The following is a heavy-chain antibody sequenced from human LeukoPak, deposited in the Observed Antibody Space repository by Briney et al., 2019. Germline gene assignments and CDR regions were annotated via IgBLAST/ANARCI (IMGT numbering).Heavy chain of an antibody. V-gene: IGHV4-39*01. CDR1: GGSISSSNYY. J-gene: IGHJ4*02. CDR2: IYYSGST. Sequence: SETLSLTCNVFGGSISSSNYYWAWIRLPPGKGLEWIGSIYYSGSTYINPSLESRVTISADTPKNQFSLKLSSVTAADTAVYYCARRIIVATIDYWGQGILVTVSS. D-gene: IGHD5-12*01. CDR3: ARRIIVATIDY.